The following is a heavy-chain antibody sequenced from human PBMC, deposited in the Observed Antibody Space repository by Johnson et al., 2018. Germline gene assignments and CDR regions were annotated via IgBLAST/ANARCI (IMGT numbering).Heavy chain of an antibody. D-gene: IGHD3-22*01. V-gene: IGHV3-9*01. CDR2: ISWNSGSI. CDR1: GFTFDDYA. J-gene: IGHJ1*01. Sequence: VQLVQSGGGVVQXGRSXRLXCAASGFTFDDYAMHWVRQAPGKGLEWVSGISWNSGSIGYADSVKGRFTLSRDNAKNSLYLQMNSLRAEDTALYYCAKGDSSGYYGYFQHWGQGTLVTVSS. CDR3: AKGDSSGYYGYFQH.